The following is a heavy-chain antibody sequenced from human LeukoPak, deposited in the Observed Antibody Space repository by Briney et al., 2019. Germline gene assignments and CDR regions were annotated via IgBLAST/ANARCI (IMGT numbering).Heavy chain of an antibody. V-gene: IGHV3-48*03. Sequence: PGGSLRLSYAASGFTFSSYEMNWVRQAPGEGLEWVSYISTRGSTEYYADSVKGRFTISRDNAKNSLYLQMNSLRAEDTAVYYCASIPGYSSSFDAWGQGTLVTVSS. D-gene: IGHD6-13*01. CDR2: ISTRGSTE. CDR1: GFTFSSYE. J-gene: IGHJ4*02. CDR3: ASIPGYSSSFDA.